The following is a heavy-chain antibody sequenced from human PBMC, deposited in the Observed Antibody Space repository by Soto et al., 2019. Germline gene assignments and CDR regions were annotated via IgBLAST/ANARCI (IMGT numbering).Heavy chain of an antibody. J-gene: IGHJ6*03. Sequence: PSETLSLTCTVSGGSISSGGYYWSWIRQHPGKGLEWIGYIYYSGSTYYNPSLKSRVTISVDTSKNQFSLKLSSVTAADTAVYYCARPTNTMVRGVMESYYYYYYMDVWGKGTTVTVSS. CDR3: ARPTNTMVRGVMESYYYYYYMDV. V-gene: IGHV4-31*03. D-gene: IGHD3-10*01. CDR2: IYYSGST. CDR1: GGSISSGGYY.